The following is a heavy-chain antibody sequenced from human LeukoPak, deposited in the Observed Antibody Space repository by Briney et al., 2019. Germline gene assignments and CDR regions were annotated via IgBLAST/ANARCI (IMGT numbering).Heavy chain of an antibody. D-gene: IGHD2-15*01. Sequence: GESLRLSCAASGFTFSSYSMNWVRQAPGKGLEWGSSITSSSSYIYYADSVKGRSPIYRNNAKNSLYMQMNSLRAEDTAVYYCARGGAALGAYCSGGSCYQTDWFDPWGQGTLVTVSS. CDR2: ITSSSSYI. CDR3: ARGGAALGAYCSGGSCYQTDWFDP. J-gene: IGHJ5*02. V-gene: IGHV3-21*01. CDR1: GFTFSSYS.